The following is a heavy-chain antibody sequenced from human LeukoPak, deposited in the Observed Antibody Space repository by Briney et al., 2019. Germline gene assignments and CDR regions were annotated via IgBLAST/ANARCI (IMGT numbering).Heavy chain of an antibody. J-gene: IGHJ4*02. Sequence: SETLSLTCTVSGGSISSSSYYWGWIRQPPGKGREGIGSIYYSGSTYYNPSLTTRVTISVDTSQNQFSLKLSSVTAADTAVYYCARDATSSSWLPQDWGQGTLVTVSS. V-gene: IGHV4-39*07. CDR1: GGSISSSSYY. CDR2: IYYSGST. CDR3: ARDATSSSWLPQD. D-gene: IGHD6-13*01.